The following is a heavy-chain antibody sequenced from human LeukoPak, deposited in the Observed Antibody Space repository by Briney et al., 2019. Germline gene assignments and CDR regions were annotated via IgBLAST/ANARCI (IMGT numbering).Heavy chain of an antibody. D-gene: IGHD3-22*01. CDR1: GFTFSSYG. CDR3: ARGAGGYYYNDYYYGMDV. V-gene: IGHV3-33*08. CDR2: IWYDGSNK. J-gene: IGHJ6*02. Sequence: PGRSLRLSCAASGFTFSSYGMHWVRQAPGKGLEWVAVIWYDGSNKYYADSVKGRLTISRDNSKNTLYLQLNSLRAEDTAVYYCARGAGGYYYNDYYYGMDVWGQGTTVTVSS.